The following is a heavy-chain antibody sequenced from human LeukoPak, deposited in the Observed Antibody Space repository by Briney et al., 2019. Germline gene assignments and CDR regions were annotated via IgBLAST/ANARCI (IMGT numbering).Heavy chain of an antibody. D-gene: IGHD6-6*01. J-gene: IGHJ4*02. V-gene: IGHV4-39*07. Sequence: TSETLSLTCTVSGGSISSSSYYWGWLRQPPGKGLEWIGSIYYSGSTYYNPSLKSRVTISVDTSKNQFSLKLSTVTAADTAVYYCARSPEYGDYFDYWGQGTLVTVSS. CDR3: ARSPEYGDYFDY. CDR1: GGSISSSSYY. CDR2: IYYSGST.